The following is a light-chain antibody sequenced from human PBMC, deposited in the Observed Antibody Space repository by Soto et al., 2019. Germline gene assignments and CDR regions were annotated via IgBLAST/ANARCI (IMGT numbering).Light chain of an antibody. J-gene: IGKJ1*01. CDR2: GAS. CDR1: QSISDT. Sequence: TVMTQSPATLSVAPGGRASLSCRASQSISDTLASYQQKPGQAPTLLLYGASTRATGIPARFSGSGSGKEFTPHTSSLQPADFAVSYCKQYGSTPRTFGQGTKVDIK. V-gene: IGKV3-15*01. CDR3: KQYGSTPRT.